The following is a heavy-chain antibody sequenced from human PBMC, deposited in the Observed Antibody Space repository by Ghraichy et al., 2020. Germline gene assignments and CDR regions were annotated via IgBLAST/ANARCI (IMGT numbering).Heavy chain of an antibody. CDR3: AKSPASGIAGPYYFDY. CDR2: ISGSGGST. J-gene: IGHJ4*02. Sequence: GGSLRLSCAASGFTFSSYAMSWVRHAPGKGLEWVSAISGSGGSTYYADSVKGRFTISRDNSKNTLYLQMNSLRAEDTAVYYCAKSPASGIAGPYYFDYWGQGTLVTVSS. D-gene: IGHD1-14*01. CDR1: GFTFSSYA. V-gene: IGHV3-23*01.